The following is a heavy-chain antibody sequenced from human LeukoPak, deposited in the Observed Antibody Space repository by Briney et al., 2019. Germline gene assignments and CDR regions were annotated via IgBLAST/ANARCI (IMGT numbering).Heavy chain of an antibody. CDR3: ARGGIQVSGIDEFDY. CDR2: IGIRGDT. D-gene: IGHD6-19*01. V-gene: IGHV3-13*01. Sequence: GGSLRLSCAASGLTFIDYDMHWVRQVIGKGLEWVSAIGIRGDTHYSGSVKGRFTISRENAESSLYLQMNSLRAEDTAVYYCARGGIQVSGIDEFDYWGQGTLVTVFS. J-gene: IGHJ4*02. CDR1: GLTFIDYD.